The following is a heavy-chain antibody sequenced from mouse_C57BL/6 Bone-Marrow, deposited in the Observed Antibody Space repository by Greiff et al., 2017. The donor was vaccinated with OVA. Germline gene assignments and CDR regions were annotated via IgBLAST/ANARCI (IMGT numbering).Heavy chain of an antibody. V-gene: IGHV5-15*01. CDR3: ARQLGYYYAMDY. CDR1: GFTFSDYG. J-gene: IGHJ4*01. CDR2: ISNLAYSI. D-gene: IGHD2-2*01. Sequence: EVKLVESGGGLVQPGGSLKLSCAASGFTFSDYGMAWVRQAPRKGPEWVAFISNLAYSIYYADTVTGRFTISRENAKNTLYLEMSSLRSEDTAMYYCARQLGYYYAMDYWGQGTSVTVSS.